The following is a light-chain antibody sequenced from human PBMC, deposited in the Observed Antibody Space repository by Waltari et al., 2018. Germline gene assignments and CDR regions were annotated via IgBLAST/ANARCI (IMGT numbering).Light chain of an antibody. V-gene: IGLV2-11*01. Sequence: QSALTQPRSVSGPPGRSVTTSDTNTNRDIDPFNSVSWYQQHPGKAPKLVIYDVRLRPSGVPDRFSGSRSGNTASLIISGLQPEDEADYYCSSFPGGSLVFGGGTELTVL. CDR3: SSFPGGSLV. J-gene: IGLJ2*01. CDR1: NRDIDPFNS. CDR2: DVR.